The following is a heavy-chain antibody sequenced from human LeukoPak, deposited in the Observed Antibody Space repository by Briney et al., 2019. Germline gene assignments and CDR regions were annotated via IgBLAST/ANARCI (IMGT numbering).Heavy chain of an antibody. CDR2: ISNSGGNT. CDR3: ARAGVVVPTIDY. V-gene: IGHV3-23*01. CDR1: GFTFSTYA. Sequence: GGSLRLSCAASGFTFSTYAMSWVRQAPGKGLEWVSAISNSGGNTYYADSVKGRFTISRENSKNTLYLQMSSLRAEDTAVYYCARAGVVVPTIDYWGQGTLVTVSS. J-gene: IGHJ4*02. D-gene: IGHD3-22*01.